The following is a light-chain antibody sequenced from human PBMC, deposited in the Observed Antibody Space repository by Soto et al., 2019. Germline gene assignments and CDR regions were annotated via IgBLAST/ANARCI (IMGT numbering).Light chain of an antibody. CDR2: DVN. Sequence: QSVLSQPASVSGSPGQSITISCTGTSSDVGGYNPLSWYQQHPGKVPKLMIYDVNNRPSGVSYRFSGSKSGNTASLTISGLQAEDEADYYCSSLTTSSTYVFGSGTKVTVL. V-gene: IGLV2-14*01. CDR1: SSDVGGYNP. J-gene: IGLJ1*01. CDR3: SSLTTSSTYV.